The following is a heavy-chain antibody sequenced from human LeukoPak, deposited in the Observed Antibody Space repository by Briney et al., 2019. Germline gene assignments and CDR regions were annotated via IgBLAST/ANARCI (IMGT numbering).Heavy chain of an antibody. CDR3: AREPAGSF. CDR2: ISSSGTTT. V-gene: IGHV3-11*04. Sequence: PGGSLRLSCAASGFTFSDYYMSWFRQAPGKGLEWVSYISSSGTTTYYTDSVKGRFTISRDNAKNSLYLRMNYLRAEDTAVYYCAREPAGSFWGQGTLVTVSS. J-gene: IGHJ1*01. CDR1: GFTFSDYY. D-gene: IGHD6-13*01.